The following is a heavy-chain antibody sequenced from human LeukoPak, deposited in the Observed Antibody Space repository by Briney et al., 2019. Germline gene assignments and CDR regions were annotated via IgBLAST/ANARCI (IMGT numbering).Heavy chain of an antibody. Sequence: SVKVSCKASGGTFSSYVISWVRQAPGQGLEWMGRIIPILGIANYAQKFQGRVTITADKSTSTAYMELSSLRSEDTAVYYCARSYEADYFDYWGQGTLVTVSS. CDR1: GGTFSSYV. V-gene: IGHV1-69*04. CDR3: ARSYEADYFDY. J-gene: IGHJ4*02. CDR2: IIPILGIA. D-gene: IGHD5-12*01.